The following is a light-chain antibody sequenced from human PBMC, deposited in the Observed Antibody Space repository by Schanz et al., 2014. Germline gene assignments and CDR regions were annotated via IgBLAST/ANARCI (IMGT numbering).Light chain of an antibody. V-gene: IGKV1-9*01. CDR3: KQLSSSPYT. Sequence: IQLTQSPSSLSASVGDRVTISCRASEDITVFLAWYQQRPGQAPKLLIYAASILQSGVPSRFSGSGSGTXFSLTISSLQPEDFTSYYCKQLSSSPYTFGHGTRLEI. CDR1: EDITVF. CDR2: AAS. J-gene: IGKJ2*01.